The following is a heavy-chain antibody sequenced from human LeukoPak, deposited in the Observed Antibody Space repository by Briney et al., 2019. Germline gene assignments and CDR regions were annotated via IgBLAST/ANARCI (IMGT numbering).Heavy chain of an antibody. J-gene: IGHJ6*02. V-gene: IGHV1-69*04. D-gene: IGHD6-6*01. CDR2: IIPILGIA. CDR1: GGTFSSYA. Sequence: GASVKVSCKASGGTFSSYAISWVRQAPGQGLEWMGRIIPILGIANYAQKFQGRVTITADKSTSTAYMELSSLRSEDTAVYYCARDSSWPGGTKSSIAARDVRNYYYYGMDVWGQGTTVTVSS. CDR3: ARDSSWPGGTKSSIAARDVRNYYYYGMDV.